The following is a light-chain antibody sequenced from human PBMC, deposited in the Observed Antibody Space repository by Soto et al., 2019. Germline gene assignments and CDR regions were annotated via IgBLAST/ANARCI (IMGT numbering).Light chain of an antibody. Sequence: DVVMTQSPLSSPVTLGQPASISCRSSQSLVHSDGDTFLSWLQQRPGQPPRLLIYKISKRLSGVPGKIRGSGAGTDFTLKISRVEAEDVGVYYCMQATHFPRTFGQGTKVEIK. CDR1: QSLVHSDGDTF. CDR2: KIS. CDR3: MQATHFPRT. J-gene: IGKJ1*01. V-gene: IGKV2-24*01.